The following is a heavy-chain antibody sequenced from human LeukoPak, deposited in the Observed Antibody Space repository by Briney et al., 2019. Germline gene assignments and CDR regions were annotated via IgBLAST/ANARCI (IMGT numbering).Heavy chain of an antibody. CDR1: GLTFSSYR. J-gene: IGHJ4*02. Sequence: PGGSLTLSCAPSGLTFSSYRVHCVRQAPGRGLVWVSRLNSDGSSTSYADSVKGRFTISRDNAKNTLYLQMNSLRAADTAVYYCARERGGSSSWYLLYWGQGTLVTVSS. D-gene: IGHD6-13*01. CDR2: LNSDGSST. V-gene: IGHV3-74*01. CDR3: ARERGGSSSWYLLY.